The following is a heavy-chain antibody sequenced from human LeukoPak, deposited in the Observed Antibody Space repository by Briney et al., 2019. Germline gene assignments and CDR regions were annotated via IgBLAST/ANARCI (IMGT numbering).Heavy chain of an antibody. CDR3: ARLKQLVPDY. CDR2: ISGSGGST. CDR1: GFTFSDYA. D-gene: IGHD6-13*01. Sequence: GGSLRLSCAVSGFTFSDYAMSWVRQAPGKGLEWVSTISGSGGSTYSADSVKGRFTISRDNSRNTLYLQMNSLRAEDTAVYYCARLKQLVPDYWGQGTLVTVSS. J-gene: IGHJ4*02. V-gene: IGHV3-23*01.